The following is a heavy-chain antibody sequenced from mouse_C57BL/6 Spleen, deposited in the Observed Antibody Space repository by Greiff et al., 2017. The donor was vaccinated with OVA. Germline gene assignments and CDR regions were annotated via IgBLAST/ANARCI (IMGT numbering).Heavy chain of an antibody. CDR2: IYPGDGDT. V-gene: IGHV1-80*01. Sequence: VMLVESGAELVKPGASVKISCKASGYAFSSYWMNWVKQRPGKGLEWIGQIYPGDGDTNYNGKFKGKATLTADKSSSTAYMQLSSLTSEDSAVYFCARDYSNYFDYWGQGTTLTVSS. CDR1: GYAFSSYW. J-gene: IGHJ2*01. CDR3: ARDYSNYFDY. D-gene: IGHD2-5*01.